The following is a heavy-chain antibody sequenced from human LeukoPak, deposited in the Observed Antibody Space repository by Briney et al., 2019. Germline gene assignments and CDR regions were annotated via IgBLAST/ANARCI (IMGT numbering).Heavy chain of an antibody. CDR1: GFTFSSYS. Sequence: GGSLRLSCAASGFTFSSYSMHWVRQAPGKGLEWVAVISYDGSNKYYADSVKGRFTISRDNSKNTLYLQMNSLRAEDTAVYYCAKAPYSSSWYYFDYWGQGTLVTVSS. J-gene: IGHJ4*02. D-gene: IGHD6-13*01. CDR3: AKAPYSSSWYYFDY. CDR2: ISYDGSNK. V-gene: IGHV3-30*18.